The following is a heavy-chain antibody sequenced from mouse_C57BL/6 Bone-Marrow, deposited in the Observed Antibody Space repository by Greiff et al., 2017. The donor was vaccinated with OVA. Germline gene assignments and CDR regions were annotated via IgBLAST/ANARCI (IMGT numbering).Heavy chain of an antibody. CDR2: IYPGSGST. V-gene: IGHV1-55*01. J-gene: IGHJ1*03. D-gene: IGHD1-1*01. Sequence: QVQLQQPGAELVKPGASVKMSCKASGYTFTSYWITWVKQRPGQGLEWIGDIYPGSGSTNYNEKFKSKATLTVDTSSSTAYMQLSSLTSEDSAVYYCAKCDYGSSYDWYFDVWGTGTTVTVSS. CDR3: AKCDYGSSYDWYFDV. CDR1: GYTFTSYW.